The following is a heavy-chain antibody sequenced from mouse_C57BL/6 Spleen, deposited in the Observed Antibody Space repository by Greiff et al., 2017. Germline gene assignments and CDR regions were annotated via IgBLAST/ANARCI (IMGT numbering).Heavy chain of an antibody. CDR3: ARDDGYLRYFDV. J-gene: IGHJ1*03. CDR2: ISSGGSYT. D-gene: IGHD2-3*01. V-gene: IGHV5-6*01. CDR1: GFTFSSYG. Sequence: EVMLVESGGDLVKPGGSLKLSCAASGFTFSSYGMSWVRQTPDKRLEWVATISSGGSYTYYPDSVKGRFTISRDNAKNTLYLQMSSLKSEDTAMYYCARDDGYLRYFDVWGTGTTVTVSS.